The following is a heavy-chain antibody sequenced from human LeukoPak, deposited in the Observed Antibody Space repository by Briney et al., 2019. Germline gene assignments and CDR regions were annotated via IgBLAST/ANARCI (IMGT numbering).Heavy chain of an antibody. V-gene: IGHV4-34*01. D-gene: IGHD3-3*01. CDR3: ARASHARKYDFDY. CDR2: INHSGST. Sequence: PSETLSLTCAVYGGSFSGYYWSWIRQPPGKGLEWIGEINHSGSTNYNPSLKSRVTISVDTSKNQFSLKLSSVTAADTAVYFCARASHARKYDFDYWGQGTLVTVSS. J-gene: IGHJ4*02. CDR1: GGSFSGYY.